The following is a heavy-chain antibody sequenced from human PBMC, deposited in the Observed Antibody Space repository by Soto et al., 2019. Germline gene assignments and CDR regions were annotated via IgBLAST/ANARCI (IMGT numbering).Heavy chain of an antibody. CDR2: ISAYNGNT. V-gene: IGHV1-18*01. D-gene: IGHD3-10*01. CDR3: ARVWYYGSGSYQYYYYMEV. CDR1: RYTFTSYG. J-gene: IGHJ6*03. Sequence: ASVKVSCKHSRYTFTSYGISWVRHSPGQWLQGMGWISAYNGNTNYAQKRQGRVTRTSDTSTSTAYMEVGRLRSDDTAVYYCARVWYYGSGSYQYYYYMEVWGKGTTVTVS.